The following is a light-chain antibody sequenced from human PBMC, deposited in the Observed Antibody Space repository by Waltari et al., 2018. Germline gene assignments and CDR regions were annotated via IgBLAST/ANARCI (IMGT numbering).Light chain of an antibody. CDR2: DAS. CDR1: QSVSSY. Sequence: EIVLTQFPATLSLSPGERATLSCRASQSVSSYLAWYQQKPGQAPRLLIYDASNRATGIPARFSGSGSGTDFTLTISSLEPEDFAVYYCQQRSNWPRTAFGQGTKLEIK. V-gene: IGKV3-11*01. J-gene: IGKJ2*01. CDR3: QQRSNWPRTA.